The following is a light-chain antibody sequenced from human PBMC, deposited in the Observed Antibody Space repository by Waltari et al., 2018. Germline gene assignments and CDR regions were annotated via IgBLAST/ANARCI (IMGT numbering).Light chain of an antibody. V-gene: IGKV1-5*03. CDR3: QQYASYWYT. CDR2: TAS. Sequence: DIQMTQSPSTLSASLGDRVTITCRASRSITTGLAWYQQKPGKAPKLLIHTASRLESGVPSRFSGSGSGTDFTLTISSLQPDDFATYYCQQYASYWYTFGQGTKL. CDR1: RSITTG. J-gene: IGKJ2*01.